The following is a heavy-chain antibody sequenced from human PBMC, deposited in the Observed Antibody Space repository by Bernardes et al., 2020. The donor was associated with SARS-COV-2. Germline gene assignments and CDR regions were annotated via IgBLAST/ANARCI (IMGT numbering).Heavy chain of an antibody. J-gene: IGHJ4*02. CDR3: ARQQWTSSGWLELQYFDF. CDR1: GGSIGSSNHF. V-gene: IGHV4-39*01. CDR2: IYSTETT. Sequence: SETLSLTCTVSGGSIGSSNHFWAWIRQPPGKGLEWIGSIYSTETTYFNPSLKSRLAVSVDTSKNQFSLKLRSVTAADTAVYFCARQQWTSSGWLELQYFDFWGRGTLVTVSS. D-gene: IGHD6-19*01.